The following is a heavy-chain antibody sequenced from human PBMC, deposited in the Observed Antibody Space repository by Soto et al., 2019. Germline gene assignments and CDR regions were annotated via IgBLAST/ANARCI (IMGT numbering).Heavy chain of an antibody. D-gene: IGHD6-13*01. CDR2: IYYSGST. Sequence: TLSLTCTVSGGSISSGGYYWSWIRQHPGKGLEWIGYIYYSGSTYYNPSLKSRVTISVDTSKNQFSLKLSSVTAADTAVYYCARGPAYSSSWYGNWFDPWGQGTLVTVSS. V-gene: IGHV4-31*03. J-gene: IGHJ5*02. CDR1: GGSISSGGYY. CDR3: ARGPAYSSSWYGNWFDP.